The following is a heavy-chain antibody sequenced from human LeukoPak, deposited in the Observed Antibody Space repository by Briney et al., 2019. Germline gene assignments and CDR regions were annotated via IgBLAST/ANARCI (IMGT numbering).Heavy chain of an antibody. V-gene: IGHV4-39*07. J-gene: IGHJ4*02. CDR1: GGSISSSSYY. CDR2: IYYSGST. CDR3: ARSSAYYGSGSYYADY. Sequence: SETLSLTCTVSGGSISSSSYYWGWIRQPPGTGLEWIGSIYYSGSTYYNPSLKSRVTISVDTSKNQFSLKLSSVTAADTAVYYCARSSAYYGSGSYYADYWGQGTLVTVSS. D-gene: IGHD3-10*01.